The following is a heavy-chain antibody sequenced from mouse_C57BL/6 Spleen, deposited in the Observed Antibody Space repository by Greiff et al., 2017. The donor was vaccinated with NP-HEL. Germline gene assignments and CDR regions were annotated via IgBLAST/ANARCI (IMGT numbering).Heavy chain of an antibody. V-gene: IGHV1-64*01. Sequence: QVQLQQSGAELVKPGASVKLSCKASGYTFTSYWMHWVKQRPGQGLEWIGMIHPNSGSTNYNEKFKSKATLTVDKSSSTAYMQLSSLTSEDSAVYYCARKELDGSSYGFAYWGQGTLVTVSA. CDR2: IHPNSGST. J-gene: IGHJ3*01. D-gene: IGHD1-1*01. CDR1: GYTFTSYW. CDR3: ARKELDGSSYGFAY.